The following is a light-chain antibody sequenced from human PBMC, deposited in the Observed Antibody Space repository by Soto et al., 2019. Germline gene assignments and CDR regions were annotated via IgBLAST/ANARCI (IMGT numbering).Light chain of an antibody. V-gene: IGKV3-20*01. Sequence: EIVLTQSPGTLSLSPGERATLSCRASQTISNSYLAWYQRKSGQAPRLLISAASSRATGIPDRFSGSGSGTDFTLTISRLEPEDFAVYYCQQYVNTVRTFGQGTKVDIK. CDR1: QTISNSY. CDR2: AAS. CDR3: QQYVNTVRT. J-gene: IGKJ1*01.